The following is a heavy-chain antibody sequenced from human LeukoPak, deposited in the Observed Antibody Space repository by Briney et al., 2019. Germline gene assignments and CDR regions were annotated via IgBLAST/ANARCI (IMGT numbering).Heavy chain of an antibody. CDR3: AKSGYSSSWCFRYFDY. CDR1: GFTFSGYA. Sequence: GGSLRLSCAASGFTFSGYAMSWVRQASGKGLEWVSYISSSGSTKYYADSVKGRFTISRDNAKNSLYLQMNSLRAEDTAVYYCAKSGYSSSWCFRYFDYWGQGTLVTVSS. V-gene: IGHV3-48*03. D-gene: IGHD6-13*01. CDR2: ISSSGSTK. J-gene: IGHJ4*02.